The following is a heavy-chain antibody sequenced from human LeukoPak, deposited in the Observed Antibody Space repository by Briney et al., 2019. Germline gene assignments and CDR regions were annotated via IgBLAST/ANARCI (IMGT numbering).Heavy chain of an antibody. V-gene: IGHV3-23*01. CDR3: AKDLDDFWSGYYTEDWFDP. CDR2: ISGSGGST. Sequence: GGSLRLSCAASGLTFSSYAMSWVRQAPGKGLEWVSAISGSGGSTYYADSVKGRFTISRDNSKNTLYLQMNSLRAEDTAVYYCAKDLDDFWSGYYTEDWFDPWGQGTLVTVSS. J-gene: IGHJ5*02. D-gene: IGHD3-3*01. CDR1: GLTFSSYA.